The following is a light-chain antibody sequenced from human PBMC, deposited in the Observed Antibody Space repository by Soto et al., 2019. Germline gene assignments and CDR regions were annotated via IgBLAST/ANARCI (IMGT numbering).Light chain of an antibody. J-gene: IGKJ1*01. CDR1: QSISNW. CDR3: QRYDKWPRT. CDR2: HAS. Sequence: DIEMIPSPSTLPASVRDGFTLTCRASQSISNWLAWYQQKPGTAPKLLIYHASTLESGVPSRFSGSGSGTEFTLTISSLQSEDFAVYYCQRYDKWPRTFGQGTKVDI. V-gene: IGKV1-5*01.